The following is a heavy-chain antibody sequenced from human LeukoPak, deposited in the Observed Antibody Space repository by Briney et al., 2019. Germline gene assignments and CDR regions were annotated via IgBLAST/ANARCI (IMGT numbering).Heavy chain of an antibody. J-gene: IGHJ4*02. CDR1: GFTFSRYA. D-gene: IGHD5-12*01. CDR2: ISGSGGST. V-gene: IGHV3-23*01. Sequence: GGSLRLSCAASGFTFSRYAMSWVRHASGKGLEWVSAISGSGGSTYYADSVKGRFTISRDNSKNTLYLQMNSLRAEDTAVYYCAKDRGGYSGYDFDYWGQGTLVTVSS. CDR3: AKDRGGYSGYDFDY.